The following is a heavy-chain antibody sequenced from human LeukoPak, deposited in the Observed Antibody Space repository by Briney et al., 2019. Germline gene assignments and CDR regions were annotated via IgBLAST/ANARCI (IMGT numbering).Heavy chain of an antibody. D-gene: IGHD6-13*01. Sequence: GRSLRLSCAASGFTFDDYAMHWVRQAPGKGLEWVSGISWNSGSINYADSVKGRFTISRDNAKNSLYLQMNSLRAEDTALYYCAKHLRGLKQQLVRLDGYYGMDVWGQGTTVTVSS. CDR2: ISWNSGSI. V-gene: IGHV3-9*01. J-gene: IGHJ6*02. CDR3: AKHLRGLKQQLVRLDGYYGMDV. CDR1: GFTFDDYA.